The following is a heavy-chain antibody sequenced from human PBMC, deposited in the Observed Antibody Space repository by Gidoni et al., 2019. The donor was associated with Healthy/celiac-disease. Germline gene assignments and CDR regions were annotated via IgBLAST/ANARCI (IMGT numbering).Heavy chain of an antibody. CDR3: ATGKYYYDSSGYYSHYFDY. CDR1: GGSISSGGYY. CDR2: IYYSGST. Sequence: QVQLQESGPGLVKPSQTLSLTCTVSGGSISSGGYYWSWIRQHPGKGLEWIGYIYYSGSTYYNPSLKSLVTISVDTSKNQFSLKLSSVTAADTAVYYCATGKYYYDSSGYYSHYFDYWGQGTLVTVSS. J-gene: IGHJ4*02. V-gene: IGHV4-31*01. D-gene: IGHD3-22*01.